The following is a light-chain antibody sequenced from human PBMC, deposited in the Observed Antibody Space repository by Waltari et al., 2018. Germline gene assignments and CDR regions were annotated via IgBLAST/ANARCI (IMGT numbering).Light chain of an antibody. V-gene: IGKV3-20*01. CDR1: QTVGKA. Sequence: EIVLTQSPGTLSLSPGETATLSCRASQTVGKALTWYQQKPCQAPRLLIYDTSRRAPGIPDRFSGSVFGTDFSLTISRLEPEDFAVYYCQKYDRLPATFGQGTKVEIK. J-gene: IGKJ1*01. CDR2: DTS. CDR3: QKYDRLPAT.